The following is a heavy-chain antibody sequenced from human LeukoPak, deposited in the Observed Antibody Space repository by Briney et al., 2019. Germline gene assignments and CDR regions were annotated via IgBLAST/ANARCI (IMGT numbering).Heavy chain of an antibody. CDR1: GFSFSNYW. J-gene: IGHJ4*02. V-gene: IGHV3-7*01. CDR3: AGSSGWLFDY. D-gene: IGHD6-19*01. Sequence: GGSLRLSCVGTGFSFSNYWMNWVRQAPGKGRGWVGNIKEDGSQIYYVDSVKGRCTISRDNAKNSVYLQMNSLRAEDTAVYYCAGSSGWLFDYWGQGTLVAVSS. CDR2: IKEDGSQI.